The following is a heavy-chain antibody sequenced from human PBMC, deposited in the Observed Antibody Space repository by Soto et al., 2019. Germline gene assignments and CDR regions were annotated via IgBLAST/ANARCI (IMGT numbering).Heavy chain of an antibody. Sequence: GGSLRLSCAASGFTFSSYAMSWVRQAPGKGLEWVSAISGSGGSTYYADSVKGRFTISRDNSKNTQYLQMNSLRAEDTAVYYCAKVKDCSGGSCYVPWYYYYGMDVWGQGTTVTVSS. CDR1: GFTFSSYA. D-gene: IGHD2-15*01. CDR3: AKVKDCSGGSCYVPWYYYYGMDV. V-gene: IGHV3-23*01. CDR2: ISGSGGST. J-gene: IGHJ6*02.